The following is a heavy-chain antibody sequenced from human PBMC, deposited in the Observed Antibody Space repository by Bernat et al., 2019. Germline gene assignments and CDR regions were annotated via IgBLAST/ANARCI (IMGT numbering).Heavy chain of an antibody. CDR3: ARDRFSAVAGNKRSFDY. D-gene: IGHD6-19*01. CDR1: GDSVSSNSAA. CDR2: TYYRSKWYN. Sequence: QVQLQQSGPGLVKPSQTLSLTCAISGDSVSSNSAAWNWIRQSPSRGLEWLGRTYYRSKWYNDYAVSVKSRITINPDTSKNQFSLQLKSVTPEDTAVYYCARDRFSAVAGNKRSFDYWGQGTLVTVSS. J-gene: IGHJ4*02. V-gene: IGHV6-1*01.